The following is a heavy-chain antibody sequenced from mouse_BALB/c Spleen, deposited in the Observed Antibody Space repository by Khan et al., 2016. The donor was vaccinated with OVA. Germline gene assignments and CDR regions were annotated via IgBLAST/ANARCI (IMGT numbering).Heavy chain of an antibody. D-gene: IGHD2-4*01. CDR2: IAPENGYV. J-gene: IGHJ3*01. CDR1: GFTIKDNY. CDR3: AIITYYDVSY. V-gene: IGHV14-3*02. Sequence: VQLKQSGAELVKPGASVTLSCTASGFTIKDNYLHWVNQRPEQGLEWVGRIAPENGYVKFDPKFQGKATITADTSSSTVYLQLSSLTSEDTAVYYCAIITYYDVSYWGQGTLVTVS.